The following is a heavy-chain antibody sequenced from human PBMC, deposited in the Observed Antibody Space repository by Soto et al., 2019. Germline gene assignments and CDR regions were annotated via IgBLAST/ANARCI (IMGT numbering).Heavy chain of an antibody. CDR1: GFTFSNYA. CDR2: ISGSGGST. Sequence: GGSLRLSCAASGFTFSNYAVTWVRQAPGKGLEWVSTISGSGGSTYYADSVKGRFTISRDNAKNSLYLQMNSLRAEDTAVYYCARGYCSGGSCYGYWCFELWGSGTLFTVSS. D-gene: IGHD2-15*01. J-gene: IGHJ2*01. CDR3: ARGYCSGGSCYGYWCFEL. V-gene: IGHV3-23*01.